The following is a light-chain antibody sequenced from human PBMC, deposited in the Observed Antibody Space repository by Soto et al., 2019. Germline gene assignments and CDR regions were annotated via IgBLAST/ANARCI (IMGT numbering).Light chain of an antibody. CDR2: AAS. CDR3: QHSDSTPYT. Sequence: DIQMTQSPSSLSASVGDRVTITCRASQNIRTYLNWYQQKPGRAPKLLIYAASTLQSGVPSRFSGSGSGTDFTLTINSLQPEDFATYYYCQHSDSTPYTFGQGTKMDVK. V-gene: IGKV1-39*01. CDR1: QNIRTY. J-gene: IGKJ2*01.